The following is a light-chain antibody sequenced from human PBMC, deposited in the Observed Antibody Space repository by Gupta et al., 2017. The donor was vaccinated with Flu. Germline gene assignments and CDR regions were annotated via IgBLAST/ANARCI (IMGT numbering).Light chain of an antibody. Sequence: QSVLTQPPSVSGTPGQRVTISCSGSSSNIGSNSVNWYQQLPGTAPKLRSGSKNQRPSGVPDRVSGSKSGTSASLAIRGLQSEDEAEYYGAAWDDSLNGLVFGGGTKVTVL. J-gene: IGLJ3*02. CDR2: SKN. CDR3: AAWDDSLNGLV. V-gene: IGLV1-44*01. CDR1: SSNIGSNS.